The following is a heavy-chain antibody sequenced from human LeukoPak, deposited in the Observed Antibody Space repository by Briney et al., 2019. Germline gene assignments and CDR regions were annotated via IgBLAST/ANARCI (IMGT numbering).Heavy chain of an antibody. CDR2: IIPILGIA. J-gene: IGHJ5*02. Sequence: SVKVSRKASGGTFSSYTISWVRQAPGQGLEWMGRIIPILGIANYAQRFQGRVTITADKSTSTAYMDLSSLRSEDTAVYYCAREEAARAYNWFDPWGQGTLVTVSS. CDR3: AREEAARAYNWFDP. CDR1: GGTFSSYT. V-gene: IGHV1-69*04. D-gene: IGHD6-6*01.